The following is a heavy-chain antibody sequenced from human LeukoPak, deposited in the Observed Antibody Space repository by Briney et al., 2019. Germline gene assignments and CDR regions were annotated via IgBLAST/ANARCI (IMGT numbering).Heavy chain of an antibody. J-gene: IGHJ4*02. CDR1: GLTFSNYA. Sequence: GGSLRLSCATSGLTFSNYAMSWVRQAPGKGLEWVSAVNPGGSGTYYADSVKGRFTISRDNSKSTLYLQMNSLRVDGTAVYYCAKRMKTAPIYFDSWGQGTLVTVSS. CDR3: AKRMKTAPIYFDS. CDR2: VNPGGSGT. D-gene: IGHD2-21*02. V-gene: IGHV3-23*01.